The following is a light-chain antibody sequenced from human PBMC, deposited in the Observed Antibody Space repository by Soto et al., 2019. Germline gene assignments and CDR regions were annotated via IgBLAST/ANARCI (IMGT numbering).Light chain of an antibody. J-gene: IGKJ5*01. CDR1: QSVSSN. Sequence: EIVMTQSPATLSVSPGERATLSCRASQSVSSNLAWYQQKPGQAPRLLIYGASTRATGIPARFSGSGSGTEFTLTISSLQSEDFAVIYCQQYNNWPPPPYFGQGTRLEIK. V-gene: IGKV3D-15*01. CDR2: GAS. CDR3: QQYNNWPPPPY.